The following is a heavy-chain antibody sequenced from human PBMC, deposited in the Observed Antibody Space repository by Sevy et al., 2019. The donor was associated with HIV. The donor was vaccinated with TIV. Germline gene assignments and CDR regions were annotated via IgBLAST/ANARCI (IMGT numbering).Heavy chain of an antibody. D-gene: IGHD3-22*01. V-gene: IGHV4-59*01. J-gene: IGHJ4*02. CDR2: IYYSGST. Sequence: SETLSLTCTVSGGSISSYYWSWIRQPPGKGLEWIGYIYYSGSTNYNPSLKSRVTISVDTSKNQFSLKLSSVTAADTAVYYCARNYYDSSGYYYIDYWGQGTLVTVSS. CDR3: ARNYYDSSGYYYIDY. CDR1: GGSISSYY.